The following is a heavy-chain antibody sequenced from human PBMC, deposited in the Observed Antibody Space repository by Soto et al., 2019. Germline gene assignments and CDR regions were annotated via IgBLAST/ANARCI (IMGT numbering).Heavy chain of an antibody. Sequence: QVQLVQSGAEVKKPGSSVKVSCKASGGTFSSYAISWVRQAPGQGLEWMGGIIPIFGTANYAQKFQGRVTITADESTSTAYMELSNLRSEDTAVYYCARNPYSGYDYYYYYGMDVWGQGTTVTVSS. J-gene: IGHJ6*02. D-gene: IGHD5-12*01. CDR1: GGTFSSYA. CDR2: IIPIFGTA. CDR3: ARNPYSGYDYYYYYGMDV. V-gene: IGHV1-69*01.